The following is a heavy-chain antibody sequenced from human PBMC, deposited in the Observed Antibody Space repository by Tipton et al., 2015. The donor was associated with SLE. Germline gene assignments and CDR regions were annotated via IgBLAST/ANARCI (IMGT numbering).Heavy chain of an antibody. Sequence: LSLTCTVSGGSISSYYWSWIRQPPGKGLEWIGYIYYSGSTNYNPSLKSRVTISVDTSKNQFSLKLSSVTAADTAVYYCASLMLRHDAFDIWGQGTMVTVSS. CDR2: IYYSGST. CDR1: GGSISSYY. J-gene: IGHJ3*02. D-gene: IGHD3-10*02. CDR3: ASLMLRHDAFDI. V-gene: IGHV4-59*01.